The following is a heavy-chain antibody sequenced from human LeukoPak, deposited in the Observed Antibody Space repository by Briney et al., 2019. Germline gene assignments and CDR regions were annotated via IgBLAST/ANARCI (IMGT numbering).Heavy chain of an antibody. CDR1: GGSISSSSYY. J-gene: IGHJ4*02. CDR2: IYYSGST. V-gene: IGHV4-39*01. Sequence: PSETLSLTCTVSGGSISSSSYYWGWIRQPPGKRLEWIGSIYYSGSTYCNPSLKSRVTISVDTSKNQFSLKLSSVTAADTAVYYCARSRDGSGSYYNAPYFDYWGQGTLVTVSS. CDR3: ARSRDGSGSYYNAPYFDY. D-gene: IGHD3-10*01.